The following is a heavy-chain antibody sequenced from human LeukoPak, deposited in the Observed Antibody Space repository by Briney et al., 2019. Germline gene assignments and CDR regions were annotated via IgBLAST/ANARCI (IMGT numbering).Heavy chain of an antibody. CDR1: GYTFTDYY. CDR3: ARGDDFWSGYSGWFDP. CDR2: INPNSGGT. Sequence: ASVKVSCMASGYTFTDYYMHWVRQAPGQGLEWMGWINPNSGGTNYAQKFQGRVTMTRDTSISTAYMELSRLRSDDTAVYYCARGDDFWSGYSGWFDPWGQGTLVTVSS. D-gene: IGHD3-3*01. J-gene: IGHJ5*02. V-gene: IGHV1-2*02.